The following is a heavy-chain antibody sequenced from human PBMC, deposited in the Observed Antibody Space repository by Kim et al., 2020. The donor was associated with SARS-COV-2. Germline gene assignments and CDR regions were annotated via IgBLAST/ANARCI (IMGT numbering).Heavy chain of an antibody. J-gene: IGHJ4*02. CDR1: GDSISYYF. CDR3: TTGGGWLVDS. CDR2: IYSSGTT. D-gene: IGHD6-19*01. Sequence: SETLSLTCSVSGDSISYYFWGWMRQPPGQRLEWIGYIYSSGTTNYNPSLKSRVTISEDTSKKKLSLKLNSITAADTAVYYCTTGGGWLVDSWGQGGLVT. V-gene: IGHV4-59*01.